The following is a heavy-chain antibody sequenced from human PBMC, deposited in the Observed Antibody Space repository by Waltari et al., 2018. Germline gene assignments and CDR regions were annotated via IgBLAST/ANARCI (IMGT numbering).Heavy chain of an antibody. CDR1: GFTFGDYA. Sequence: EVQLVESGGGLVQPGRSLRLTCAASGFTFGDYAMHWVRKAPGKGLEWVSGISWNSGSIGYADSVKGRFTISRDNAKNSLYLQMNSLRAEDMALYYCAKGGVLWEYYFDYWGQGTLVTVSS. D-gene: IGHD3-10*01. CDR3: AKGGVLWEYYFDY. CDR2: ISWNSGSI. J-gene: IGHJ4*02. V-gene: IGHV3-9*03.